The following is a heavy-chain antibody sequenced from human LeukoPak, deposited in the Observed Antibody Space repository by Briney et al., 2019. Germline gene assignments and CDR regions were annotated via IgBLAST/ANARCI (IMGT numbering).Heavy chain of an antibody. CDR3: ARESSVLNHFDQ. CDR1: TYTFTNNY. J-gene: IGHJ4*02. CDR2: INPNDGST. Sequence: ASVKVSCKASTYTFTNNYLHWVRQAPGQGLEWMGLINPNDGSTDYAQKFQGRVTVTRDTSTSTVYMELSSLGSEDTAVYYCARESSVLNHFDQWGQGTLVTVSS. V-gene: IGHV1-46*01. D-gene: IGHD3-3*01.